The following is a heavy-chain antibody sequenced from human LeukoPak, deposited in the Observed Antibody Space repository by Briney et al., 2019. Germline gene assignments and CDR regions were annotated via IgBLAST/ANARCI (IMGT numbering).Heavy chain of an antibody. J-gene: IGHJ4*02. V-gene: IGHV4-4*07. Sequence: PSETLSLTCVVSGVSLHRSFWTWVRQPPGEGLEWIGRIYSSGATDYSPSLKSRLTISIDTSKNQCSLRLASMTAADTAVYFCGRRPAVDGPIDNWGQGILVAVSS. CDR1: GVSLHRSF. CDR2: IYSSGAT. CDR3: GRRPAVDGPIDN. D-gene: IGHD3/OR15-3a*01.